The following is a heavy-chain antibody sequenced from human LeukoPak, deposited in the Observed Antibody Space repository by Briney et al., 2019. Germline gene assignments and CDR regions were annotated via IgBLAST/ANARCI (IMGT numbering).Heavy chain of an antibody. Sequence: PSETLSLTCTVSGGSISSYYWSWIRQPPGKGLEWIGYIYYSGSTNYNPSLKSRVTISVDTSKNQFSLKLSSVTAADTAVYYCARGKYSGSYDNWFDPWGQGTLVTVSS. CDR1: GGSISSYY. V-gene: IGHV4-59*01. CDR2: IYYSGST. CDR3: ARGKYSGSYDNWFDP. D-gene: IGHD1-26*01. J-gene: IGHJ5*02.